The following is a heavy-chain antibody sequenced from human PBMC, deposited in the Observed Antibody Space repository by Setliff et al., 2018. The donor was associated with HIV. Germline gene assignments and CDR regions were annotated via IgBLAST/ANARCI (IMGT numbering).Heavy chain of an antibody. J-gene: IGHJ4*02. CDR1: GYTFTNYW. D-gene: IGHD2-21*02. Sequence: GESLKSSCKASGYTFTNYWIGWVRQMPGKGLEWVGVIHPSDFDTRYGPSFQGQVTISADRSVSTAYLQWRSLKASDTAMYYCTRRRRAPGTAPLEAFWGRGTLVTVSS. V-gene: IGHV5-51*01. CDR2: IHPSDFDT. CDR3: TRRRRAPGTAPLEAF.